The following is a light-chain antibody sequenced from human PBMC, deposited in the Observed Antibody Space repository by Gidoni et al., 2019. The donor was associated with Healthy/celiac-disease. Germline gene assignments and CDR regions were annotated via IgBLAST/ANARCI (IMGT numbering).Light chain of an antibody. CDR1: QSVSSY. CDR2: DAS. J-gene: IGKJ4*01. Sequence: DIVLTQSPATLSLSPGERATLSCRASQSVSSYLAWYQQKPGQAPRLLIYDASNRATGIPARVSGSGSGTDFTLTISSLEPEDFAVYYCQQRSNWPLTFXGXTKVEIK. CDR3: QQRSNWPLT. V-gene: IGKV3-11*01.